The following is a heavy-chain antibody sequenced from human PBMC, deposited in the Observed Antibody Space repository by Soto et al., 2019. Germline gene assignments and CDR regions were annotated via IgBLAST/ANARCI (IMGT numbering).Heavy chain of an antibody. J-gene: IGHJ4*02. Sequence: QVRLVESGGGVVQPGTSLRLSCPASAFPFNRHVMHWVRQAPGKGLGGVAFVWREGSKKFYAGSVQGRFSISRDNSRNTVSLQMNSLRAEDTAVYYCATDPPTDAKVVFDYWGQGTRVTVSS. CDR2: VWREGSKK. V-gene: IGHV3-33*03. CDR3: ATDPPTDAKVVFDY. CDR1: AFPFNRHV. D-gene: IGHD2-2*01.